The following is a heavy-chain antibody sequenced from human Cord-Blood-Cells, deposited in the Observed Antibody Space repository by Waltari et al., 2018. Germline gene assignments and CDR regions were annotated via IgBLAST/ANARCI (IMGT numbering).Heavy chain of an antibody. CDR1: GFTSGGYR. CDR2: ISSSSSYI. V-gene: IGHV3-21*01. J-gene: IGHJ4*02. CDR3: AREPDYGDYFDY. Sequence: EVQLVESGGGLVKPGGSLRLSCVASGFTSGGYRLIWVRQAPGKGLEWVSSISSSSSYIYYADSVKGRFTISRDNAKNSLYLQMNSLRAEDTAVYYCAREPDYGDYFDYWGQGTLVTVSS. D-gene: IGHD4-17*01.